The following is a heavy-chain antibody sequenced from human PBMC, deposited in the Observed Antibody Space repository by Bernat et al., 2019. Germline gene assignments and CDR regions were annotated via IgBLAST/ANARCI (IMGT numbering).Heavy chain of an antibody. Sequence: QVQLQESGPGLVKPSETLSLTCTVSGGSISSYYWSWIRQPPGKGLEWIGYIYYSGSTNYNPSLKSRVTISVDTSENQFSLKLSSVTAADTAVYYCARQGKGGVPGDNWGQGTLVTVSS. J-gene: IGHJ4*02. V-gene: IGHV4-59*08. CDR2: IYYSGST. D-gene: IGHD2-21*01. CDR3: ARQGKGGVPGDN. CDR1: GGSISSYY.